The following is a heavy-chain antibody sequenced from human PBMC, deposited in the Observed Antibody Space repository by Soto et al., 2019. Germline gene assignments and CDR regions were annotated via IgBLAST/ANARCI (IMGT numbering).Heavy chain of an antibody. J-gene: IGHJ6*02. V-gene: IGHV3-30*02. CDR2: IWYDGSHK. CDR3: ANTPYGSGRRDGMDV. CDR1: GFTFTQFG. D-gene: IGHD3-10*01. Sequence: GGSLRLSCAASGFTFTQFGMHWVRQAPGKGLEWVAIIWYDGSHKYYADSVKGRFTISRDNSKNTLYLQMNSLRAEDTAVYYCANTPYGSGRRDGMDVWGQGTTVTVSS.